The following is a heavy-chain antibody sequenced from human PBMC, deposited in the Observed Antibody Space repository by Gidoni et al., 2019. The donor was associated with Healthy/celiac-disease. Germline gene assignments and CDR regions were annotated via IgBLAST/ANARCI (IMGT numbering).Heavy chain of an antibody. J-gene: IGHJ4*02. CDR3: AKGSIVGARGRFDY. V-gene: IGHV3-48*02. D-gene: IGHD1-26*01. CDR2: ISSSSSTI. Sequence: EVQLVESGGGLVQPGGSLRLSCAASGFTFSSYSMNWVRQAPGKGLEWVSYISSSSSTIYYADSVKGRFTISRDNAKNSLYLQMNSLRDEDTAVYYCAKGSIVGARGRFDYWGQGTLVTVSS. CDR1: GFTFSSYS.